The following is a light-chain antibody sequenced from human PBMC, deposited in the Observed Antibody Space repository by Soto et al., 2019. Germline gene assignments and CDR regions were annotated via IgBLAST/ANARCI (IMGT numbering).Light chain of an antibody. CDR3: QQRSNWPPYT. J-gene: IGKJ2*01. CDR1: QSVSSY. CDR2: DAS. Sequence: EIVLTQSPATLSRSPGERDTLSCRASQSVSSYLAWYQQKPGQAPRLLIYDASNRATGIPARFSGSGSGTDFTLTISSLEPEDFAVYYCQQRSNWPPYTFGQGTKLEIK. V-gene: IGKV3-11*01.